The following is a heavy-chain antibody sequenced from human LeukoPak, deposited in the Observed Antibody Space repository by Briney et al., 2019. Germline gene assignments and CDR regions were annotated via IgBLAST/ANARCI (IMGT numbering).Heavy chain of an antibody. D-gene: IGHD6-13*01. CDR2: ISSSSSYT. CDR3: ARDLIIAAAGTNWFDL. CDR1: GFTFSDYY. J-gene: IGHJ5*02. V-gene: IGHV3-11*06. Sequence: PGGSLRLSCAASGFTFSDYYMSWIRQAPGKGLEWVSYISSSSSYTNYADSVKGQFTISRDNAKNSLYLQMNSLRAEDTAVYYCARDLIIAAAGTNWFDLWGQGTLVTVSS.